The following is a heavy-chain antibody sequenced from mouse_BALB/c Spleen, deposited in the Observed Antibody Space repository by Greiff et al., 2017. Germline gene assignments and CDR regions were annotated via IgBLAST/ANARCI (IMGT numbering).Heavy chain of an antibody. J-gene: IGHJ1*01. D-gene: IGHD1-1*01. CDR1: GFTFSSYA. Sequence: EVHLVESGGGLVKPGGSLKLSCAASGFTFSSYAMSWVRQTPEKRLEWVASISSGGSTYYPDSVKGRFTISRDNARNILYLQMSSLRSEDTAMYYCARTVTTVVANWYFDVWGAGTTVTVSS. CDR3: ARTVTTVVANWYFDV. CDR2: ISSGGST. V-gene: IGHV5-6-5*01.